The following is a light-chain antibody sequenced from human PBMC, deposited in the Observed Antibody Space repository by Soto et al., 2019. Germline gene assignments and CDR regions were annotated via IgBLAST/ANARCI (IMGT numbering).Light chain of an antibody. V-gene: IGKV3-11*01. CDR3: QHRGEWPRT. J-gene: IGKJ2*01. CDR2: GAS. Sequence: EIVLTQSPATLSLSPGERATLSCRASQSVSNYLAWYQQKPVQAPRLLIYGASNRATGIPARFTGSGSGTDFTLTITSLEPEDFAVYYCQHRGEWPRTFGQGTKLEIK. CDR1: QSVSNY.